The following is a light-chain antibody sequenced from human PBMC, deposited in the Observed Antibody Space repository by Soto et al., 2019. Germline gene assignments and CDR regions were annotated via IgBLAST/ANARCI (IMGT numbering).Light chain of an antibody. V-gene: IGLV2-14*01. Sequence: QSALTQPASVSGSPGQSITISCTGTSSDVGAYNYVSWYQQYPGKAPKLMIYGVTNRPSGVSNRFSGSKTGNTASLTIYGLQAEDEADYYCFSHRGGDSHVFGTGTRSPS. CDR3: FSHRGGDSHV. J-gene: IGLJ1*01. CDR2: GVT. CDR1: SSDVGAYNY.